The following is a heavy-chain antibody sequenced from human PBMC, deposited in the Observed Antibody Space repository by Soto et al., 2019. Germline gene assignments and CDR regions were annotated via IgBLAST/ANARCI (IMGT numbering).Heavy chain of an antibody. J-gene: IGHJ3*02. V-gene: IGHV4-34*01. Sequence: SETLSLTCAVYCGSFSGYYWSWIRQPPGKGLEWIGEINHSGSTNYNPSLKSRVTISVDTSKNQFSLKLSSVTAADTAVYYCARDGSSGYYSHALDIWGQGNMVTGSS. CDR1: CGSFSGYY. CDR3: ARDGSSGYYSHALDI. CDR2: INHSGST. D-gene: IGHD3-22*01.